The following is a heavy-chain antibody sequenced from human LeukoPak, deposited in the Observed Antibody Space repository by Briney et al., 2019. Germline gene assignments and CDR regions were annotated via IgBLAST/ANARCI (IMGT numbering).Heavy chain of an antibody. V-gene: IGHV3-48*03. CDR2: ISGSGSTI. J-gene: IGHJ6*02. CDR1: GFTFNRYE. D-gene: IGHD5-24*01. CDR3: ARGDGGYYYGMDV. Sequence: GGSLRLSCAASGFTFNRYEMNWVRQAPGKGLEWVSYISGSGSTIYYADSVKGRFTISRDNAKNSLYLQMNSLRAEDTAVYYCARGDGGYYYGMDVWGRGTTVTVSS.